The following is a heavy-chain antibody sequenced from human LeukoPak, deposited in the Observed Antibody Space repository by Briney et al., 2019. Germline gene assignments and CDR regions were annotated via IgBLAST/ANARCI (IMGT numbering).Heavy chain of an antibody. D-gene: IGHD3-9*01. CDR3: ARDSRLRYFDWLTQIDY. V-gene: IGHV3-30*03. J-gene: IGHJ4*02. CDR2: ISYDGSNK. CDR1: GFTFSSYG. Sequence: GSLRLSCAASGFTFSSYGMHWVRQAPGKGLEWVAVISYDGSNKYYADSVKGRFTISRDNSKNTLYLQMNSLRAEDTAVYYCARDSRLRYFDWLTQIDYWGQGTLVTVSS.